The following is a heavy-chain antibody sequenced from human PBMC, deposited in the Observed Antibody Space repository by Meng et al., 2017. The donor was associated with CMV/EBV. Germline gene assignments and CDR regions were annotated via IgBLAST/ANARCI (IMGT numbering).Heavy chain of an antibody. CDR3: VSFHRGEIYYGMDV. Sequence: GESLKISCAASGFTFSSYSMNWVRQAPGKGLGWVSSISSSSSYIYYADSVKGRFTISRDNAKNSLYLQMNSLRAEDTAVYYCVSFHRGEIYYGMDVWGQGTTVTVSS. V-gene: IGHV3-21*01. D-gene: IGHD3-16*01. CDR2: ISSSSSYI. J-gene: IGHJ6*02. CDR1: GFTFSSYS.